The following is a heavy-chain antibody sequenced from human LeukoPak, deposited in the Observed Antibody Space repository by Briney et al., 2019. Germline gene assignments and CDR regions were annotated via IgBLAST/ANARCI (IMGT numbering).Heavy chain of an antibody. CDR3: ARETGGDSSGTFDY. Sequence: SETLSLTCTVSGGSISSYYWSWIRQPPGKGLEWIGYIYYSGSTSYNPSLKSRVTISVDTSKNQFSLKLSSVTAADTAVYYCARETGGDSSGTFDYWGQGTLVTVSS. D-gene: IGHD3-22*01. CDR2: IYYSGST. CDR1: GGSISSYY. J-gene: IGHJ4*02. V-gene: IGHV4-59*01.